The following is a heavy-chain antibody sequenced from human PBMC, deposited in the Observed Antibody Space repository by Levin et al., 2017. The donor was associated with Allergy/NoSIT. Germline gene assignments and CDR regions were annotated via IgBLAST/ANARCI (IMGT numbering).Heavy chain of an antibody. CDR3: ARGNHKWGPGANTDFDI. J-gene: IGHJ2*01. CDR1: GFTFTSYS. V-gene: IGHV3-21*01. Sequence: PGGSLRLSCAASGFTFTSYSMNWIRQAPGKGLEWVASINSHSGSIFYADSVMGRFTISRDNDMNLVFLEMNSLNSEDTAVYYCARGNHKWGPGANTDFDIWGRGTLVTVSS. CDR2: INSHSGSI. D-gene: IGHD7-27*01.